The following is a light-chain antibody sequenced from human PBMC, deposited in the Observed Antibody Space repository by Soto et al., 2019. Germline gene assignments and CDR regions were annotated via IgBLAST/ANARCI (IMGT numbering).Light chain of an antibody. CDR1: ISDVGSYDL. CDR2: EVS. J-gene: IGLJ1*01. CDR3: CSYARSTTFYV. Sequence: QSALTQPASVSGSPGQSVTISCTGTISDVGSYDLVSWYQQHPNKAPKLLIFEVSRLPSGVSNRFSGSKSGNTASLTISGFQAEDEADYYCCSYARSTTFYVFGTGTKVTV. V-gene: IGLV2-23*02.